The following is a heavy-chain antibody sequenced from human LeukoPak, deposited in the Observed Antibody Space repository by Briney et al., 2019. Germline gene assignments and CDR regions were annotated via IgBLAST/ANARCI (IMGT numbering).Heavy chain of an antibody. Sequence: ASVKVSCKASGYTFTSYGISWLRQAPGQGLEWMGWISAYNGNTNYAQKLQGRVTMTTDTSTSTAYMELRSLRSDDTAVYYCATARWLQEFDYWGQGTLVTVSS. J-gene: IGHJ4*02. CDR2: ISAYNGNT. D-gene: IGHD5-24*01. V-gene: IGHV1-18*01. CDR3: ATARWLQEFDY. CDR1: GYTFTSYG.